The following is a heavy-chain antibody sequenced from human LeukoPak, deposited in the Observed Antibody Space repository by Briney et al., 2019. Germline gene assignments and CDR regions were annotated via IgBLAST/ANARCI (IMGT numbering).Heavy chain of an antibody. CDR3: ARSKGGAQREYGMDV. Sequence: GGSLRLSCAASGFTFSSYSMNWVRQAPGKGLEWVSSISSGSTYIDNADSLKGRFTISRDNAKNSLYLEMNSLRAEDTAVYYCARSKGGAQREYGMDVWGQGTTVTVSS. CDR2: ISSGSTYI. V-gene: IGHV3-21*06. J-gene: IGHJ6*02. CDR1: GFTFSSYS. D-gene: IGHD6-25*01.